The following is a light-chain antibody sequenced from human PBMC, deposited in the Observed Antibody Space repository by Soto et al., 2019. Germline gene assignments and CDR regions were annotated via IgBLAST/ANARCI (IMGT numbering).Light chain of an antibody. CDR1: SSDVGGYKY. J-gene: IGLJ1*01. V-gene: IGLV2-14*01. CDR3: SSYTSSSTLYV. Sequence: VLTQPASVSGSPGQSITISCTGTSSDVGGYKYVSWYQQHPGKSPRLMIYEVSNRPSGVSHRFSGSKSGNTASLTISGLQAEDEADYYCSSYTSSSTLYVFGTGTKVTVL. CDR2: EVS.